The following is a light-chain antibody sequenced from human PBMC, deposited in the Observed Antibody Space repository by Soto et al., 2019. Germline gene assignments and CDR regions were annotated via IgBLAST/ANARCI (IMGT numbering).Light chain of an antibody. J-gene: IGKJ5*01. CDR1: QSISSY. CDR2: GAS. CDR3: QQTYGPSEIT. V-gene: IGKV1-39*01. Sequence: DIQMTQSPSSLSASVGDRVTITCRASQSISSYLNCYQQKPGKAPNLLIYGASTLQSGVPSRFSGSGSGTDFTLTISSLQPEDFATYYCQQTYGPSEITFGQGTRLENK.